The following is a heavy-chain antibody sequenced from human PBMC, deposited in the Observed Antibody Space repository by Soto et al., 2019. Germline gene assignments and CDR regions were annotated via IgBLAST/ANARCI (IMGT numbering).Heavy chain of an antibody. D-gene: IGHD3-3*01. J-gene: IGHJ4*02. CDR3: TTVPSGWRAPGG. CDR2: IKGKIEVGTT. V-gene: IGHV3-15*01. Sequence: EVQLVESGGGLVKPGGSLRLCCAASGFTVTNAWMSWVRHAPGKGLEWVGRIKGKIEVGTTDYAASARGRFTMSRDESRNTMYLQMNSLKTEDTAVYYCTTVPSGWRAPGGWGQGTLVTFPS. CDR1: GFTVTNAW.